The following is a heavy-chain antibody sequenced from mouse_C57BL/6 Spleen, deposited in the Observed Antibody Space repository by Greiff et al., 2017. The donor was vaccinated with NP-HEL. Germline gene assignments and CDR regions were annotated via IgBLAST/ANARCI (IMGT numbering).Heavy chain of an antibody. D-gene: IGHD2-1*01. CDR1: GYSITSGYY. J-gene: IGHJ4*01. V-gene: IGHV3-6*01. Sequence: EVKLMESGPGLVKPSQSLSLTCSVTGYSITSGYYWNWIRQFPGNKLEWMGYISYDGSNNYNPSLKNRISITRDTSKNQFFLKLNSVTTEDTATYYCARGDYGNYGAMDYWGQGTSVTVSS. CDR2: ISYDGSN. CDR3: ARGDYGNYGAMDY.